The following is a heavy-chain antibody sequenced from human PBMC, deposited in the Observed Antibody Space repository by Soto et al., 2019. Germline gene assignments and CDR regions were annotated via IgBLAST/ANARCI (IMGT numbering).Heavy chain of an antibody. J-gene: IGHJ4*02. CDR1: GYTLTELS. CDR2: FDPEDGET. V-gene: IGHV1-24*01. Sequence: ASVKVSCKVSGYTLTELSMHWVRQAPGKGLEWMGGFDPEDGETIYAQKFQGRVTMTEDTSTDTAYMELSSLRSEDTAVYYCATVYGNYYGSGSYSYWGQGTLVTVSS. D-gene: IGHD3-10*01. CDR3: ATVYGNYYGSGSYSY.